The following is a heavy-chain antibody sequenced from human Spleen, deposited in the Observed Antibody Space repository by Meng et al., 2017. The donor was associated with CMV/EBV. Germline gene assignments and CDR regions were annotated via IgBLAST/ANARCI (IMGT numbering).Heavy chain of an antibody. V-gene: IGHV4-4*02. CDR2: IYHSGST. Sequence: QVQLQESGPGLVKPSGTLSLTCAVSWGSISSSNLWTWVRQVPGKGLEWIGEIYHSGSTNYNPSLKSRVTISVDKFKNQFSLKLGSVTAADTAVYYCARIERRRILKYCGSDCSTTDYWGQGTLVTVSS. CDR1: WGSISSSNL. D-gene: IGHD2-21*02. J-gene: IGHJ4*02. CDR3: ARIERRRILKYCGSDCSTTDY.